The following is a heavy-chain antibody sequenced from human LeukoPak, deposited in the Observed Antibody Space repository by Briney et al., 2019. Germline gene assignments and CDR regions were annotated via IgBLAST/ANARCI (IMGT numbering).Heavy chain of an antibody. Sequence: SVKVSCKASGGTFSSYAISWVRQAPGQGLEWMGRIIPIFGTANYAQKFKGRVTITTDESTSTAYMELSSLRSEDTAVYYCASIAKARDAFDIWGQGTMVTVSS. CDR1: GGTFSSYA. V-gene: IGHV1-69*05. CDR2: IIPIFGTA. J-gene: IGHJ3*02. D-gene: IGHD1-26*01. CDR3: ASIAKARDAFDI.